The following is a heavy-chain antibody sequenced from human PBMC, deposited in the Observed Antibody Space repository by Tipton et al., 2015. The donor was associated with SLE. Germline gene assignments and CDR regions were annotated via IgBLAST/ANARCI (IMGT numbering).Heavy chain of an antibody. CDR3: ARWLQLGRIDY. CDR1: GGTFSSYA. V-gene: IGHV1-69*05. D-gene: IGHD5-24*01. CDR2: IIPIFGTA. J-gene: IGHJ4*02. Sequence: QSGPEVKKPGSSVKVSCKASGGTFSSYAISWVRQAPGQGLEWMGGIIPIFGTANYAQKFQGRVTITTDESTSTAYMKLSSVTAADTAVYYCARWLQLGRIDYWGQGTLVTVSS.